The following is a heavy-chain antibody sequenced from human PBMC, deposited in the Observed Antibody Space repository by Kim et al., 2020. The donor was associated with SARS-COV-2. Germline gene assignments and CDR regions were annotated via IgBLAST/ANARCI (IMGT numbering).Heavy chain of an antibody. CDR3: ARVLAVAGIPDY. V-gene: IGHV4-39*01. CDR1: GDSINSGLYY. CDR2: VYHRGTT. D-gene: IGHD6-19*01. J-gene: IGHJ4*02. Sequence: SETLSLTCTVSGDSINSGLYYWAWIRQPPGKGLDWIGFVYHRGTTYYNPSLKSRVTISIDTSKNQFSLNLSFVTAADTAVYYCARVLAVAGIPDYWGQGT.